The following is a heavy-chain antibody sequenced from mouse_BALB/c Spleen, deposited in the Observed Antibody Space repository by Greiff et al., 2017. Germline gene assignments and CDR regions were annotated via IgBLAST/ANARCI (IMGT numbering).Heavy chain of an antibody. CDR2: IWSGGST. D-gene: IGHD1-1*01. V-gene: IGHV2-2*02. CDR1: GFSLTSYG. CDR3: ASNYYYGSSYRYAMDY. J-gene: IGHJ4*01. Sequence: VQVVESGPGLVQPSQSLSITCTVSGFSLTSYGVHWVRQSPGKGLEWLGVIWSGGSTDYNAAFISRLSISKDNSKSQVFFKMNSLQANDTAIYYCASNYYYGSSYRYAMDYWGQGTSVTVSS.